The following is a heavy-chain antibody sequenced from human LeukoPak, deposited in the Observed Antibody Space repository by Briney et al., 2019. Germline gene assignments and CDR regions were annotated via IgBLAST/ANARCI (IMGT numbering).Heavy chain of an antibody. CDR1: GYTFTSYA. V-gene: IGHV1-3*04. Sequence: ASVTVSCTASGYTFTSYAMHWVRQAPGQRLECMGWINTGNGNTKYSQKFQGRVTITRDTSASTAYMDLSSLRSEDTAVYYCARNTETAIPLPYYFDYWGQGTLVTVSS. J-gene: IGHJ4*02. CDR2: INTGNGNT. CDR3: ARNTETAIPLPYYFDY. D-gene: IGHD2-21*02.